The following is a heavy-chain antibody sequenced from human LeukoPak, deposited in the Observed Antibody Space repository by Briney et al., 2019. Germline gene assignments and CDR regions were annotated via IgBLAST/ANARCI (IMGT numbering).Heavy chain of an antibody. Sequence: SETLSLTCAVYGGSFSGYYWSWIRQPPGKGLEWIGEIKHSGSTNYNPSLKSRVTISVDTSKNQFSLKLSSVTAADTAVYYCARGGPRYDFWSGYSTLDYWGQGTLVTVSS. V-gene: IGHV4-34*01. D-gene: IGHD3-3*01. J-gene: IGHJ4*02. CDR2: IKHSGST. CDR1: GGSFSGYY. CDR3: ARGGPRYDFWSGYSTLDY.